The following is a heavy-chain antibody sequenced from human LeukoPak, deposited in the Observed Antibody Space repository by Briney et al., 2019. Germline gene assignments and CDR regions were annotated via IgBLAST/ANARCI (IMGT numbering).Heavy chain of an antibody. J-gene: IGHJ4*02. CDR1: GYTFTSYD. CDR3: ARGSGYLRVGY. CDR2: MNPNSGNT. V-gene: IGHV1-8*03. D-gene: IGHD3-22*01. Sequence: ASVKVSCKASGYTFTSYDINWMRQAPGQGLEWMGWMNPNSGNTGYAQKFQGRVTITRYTSISTAYMELSSLRSEDTAVYYCARGSGYLRVGYWGQGTLVTVSS.